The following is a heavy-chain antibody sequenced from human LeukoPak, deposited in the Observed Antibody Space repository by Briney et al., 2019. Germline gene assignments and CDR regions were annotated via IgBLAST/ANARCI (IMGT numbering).Heavy chain of an antibody. CDR1: GGSITSGAYC. J-gene: IGHJ4*02. CDR2: IDDSRGT. D-gene: IGHD3-10*01. CDR3: ASPGGSPPIY. V-gene: IGHV4-30-4*07. Sequence: SETLSLTCAVSGGSITSGAYCWGWLRQPPGRGLEWLGYIDDSRGTYNNPTLKSRRTISLNTAKTQFSLKLSPVTAADTAVYYCASPGGSPPIYWGQGTLVTVSS.